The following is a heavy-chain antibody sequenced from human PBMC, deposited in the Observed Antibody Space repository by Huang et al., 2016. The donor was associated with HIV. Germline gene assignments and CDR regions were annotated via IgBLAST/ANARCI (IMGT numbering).Heavy chain of an antibody. J-gene: IGHJ3*02. CDR1: GYTFTSYG. D-gene: IGHD2-2*01. Sequence: QVQLVQSGVEVKKPGASVKVSCKASGYTFTSYGISWVRQAPGQGLEWMGWIRAYNVGTNYAQNVQGRVTMTTDKSTSTAYMELRSLRSDDTAVYYCARDSPLLGVVIVVVPTAPNAFDIWGQGTMVTVSS. CDR2: IRAYNVGT. V-gene: IGHV1-18*01. CDR3: ARDSPLLGVVIVVVPTAPNAFDI.